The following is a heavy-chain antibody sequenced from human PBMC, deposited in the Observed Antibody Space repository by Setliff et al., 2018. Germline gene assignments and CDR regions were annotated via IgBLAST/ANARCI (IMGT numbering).Heavy chain of an antibody. CDR1: GESFSNNY. V-gene: IGHV4-34*01. CDR3: ARGRASGGYFEVWYSDL. J-gene: IGHJ2*01. CDR2: SNHSGGT. D-gene: IGHD3-22*01. Sequence: SETLSLTCSVYGESFSNNYWSWIRQPPGKGLEWIGESNHSGGTSYNPSLKSRLTMSVDTSKNQFSLKLTSVTAADTAVYYCARGRASGGYFEVWYSDLWGRGTLVTVSS.